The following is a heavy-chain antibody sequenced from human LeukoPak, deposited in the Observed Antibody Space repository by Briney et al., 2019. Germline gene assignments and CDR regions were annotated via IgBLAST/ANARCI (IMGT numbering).Heavy chain of an antibody. Sequence: ASVKVSCKASGYTFTIYAIHWVRQAPGQRLEWMGWINAGNGNTKYSQKFQGRVTITRDTSASTAYMELSSLRSEDTAVYYCAREGADYGDYDFALNWFDPWGQGTLVTVSS. J-gene: IGHJ5*02. CDR3: AREGADYGDYDFALNWFDP. CDR2: INAGNGNT. CDR1: GYTFTIYA. D-gene: IGHD4-17*01. V-gene: IGHV1-3*01.